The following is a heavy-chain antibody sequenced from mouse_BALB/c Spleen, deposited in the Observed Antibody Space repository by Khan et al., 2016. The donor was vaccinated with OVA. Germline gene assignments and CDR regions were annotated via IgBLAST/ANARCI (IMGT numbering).Heavy chain of an antibody. CDR2: ISTYYGHA. CDR1: GYTFTDFT. J-gene: IGHJ3*01. CDR3: TRGGGGNRFAY. V-gene: IGHV1S137*01. Sequence: VQLQESGAELVRPGVSVKISCKGSGYTFTDFTMHWVKQSHAMSLEWIGVISTYYGHATYNQKFKEKATMTVDKSSSTAYRKLARLTSEDSAFFYCTRGGGGNRFAYWGQGTLVTVSA.